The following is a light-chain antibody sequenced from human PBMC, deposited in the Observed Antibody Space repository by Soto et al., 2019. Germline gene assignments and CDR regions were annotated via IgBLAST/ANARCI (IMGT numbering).Light chain of an antibody. Sequence: QSVLTQPASVSGSPGQSITISCTGTSSDVGGYNYVSWYQQHPGKAPKLIIYDVSERPSGVPDRFSGSKSGNTASLTVSGLQAEDEADYYCTSYAGTSIVFGTGTKLTVL. V-gene: IGLV2-8*01. CDR2: DVS. J-gene: IGLJ1*01. CDR3: TSYAGTSIV. CDR1: SSDVGGYNY.